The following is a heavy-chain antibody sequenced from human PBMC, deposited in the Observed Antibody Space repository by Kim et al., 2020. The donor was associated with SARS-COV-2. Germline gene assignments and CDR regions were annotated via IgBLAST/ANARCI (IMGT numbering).Heavy chain of an antibody. CDR2: INAGNGNT. Sequence: ASVKVSCKASGYTFTSYAMHWVRQAPGQRLEWMGWINAGNGNTKYSQKFQGRVTITRDTSASTAYMELSSLRSEDTAVYYCARGYSSSWFPFDYWGQGTLVTVSP. V-gene: IGHV1-3*01. D-gene: IGHD6-13*01. CDR3: ARGYSSSWFPFDY. CDR1: GYTFTSYA. J-gene: IGHJ4*02.